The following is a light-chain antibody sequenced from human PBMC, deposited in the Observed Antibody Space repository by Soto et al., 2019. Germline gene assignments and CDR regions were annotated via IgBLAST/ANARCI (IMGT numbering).Light chain of an antibody. CDR2: GAS. CDR1: QSVSSSY. J-gene: IGKJ1*01. CDR3: QQYGSSPPT. V-gene: IGKV3-20*01. Sequence: IVLTPAPGTLSLSPGERATLSCRASQSVSSSYLAWYQQKPGQAPRILIYGASSRATGIPDRFSGSGSGTDFTLTISRLETEDFAVYYCQQYGSSPPTFGQGTKVDIK.